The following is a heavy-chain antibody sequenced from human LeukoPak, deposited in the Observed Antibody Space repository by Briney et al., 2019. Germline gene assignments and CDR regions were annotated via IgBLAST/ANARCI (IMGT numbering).Heavy chain of an antibody. D-gene: IGHD7-27*01. CDR1: GFTLGSYW. CDR2: INSDGSST. J-gene: IGHJ4*02. Sequence: GGSLRLSCAASGFTLGSYWMHWVRQVPGKGLVWVSRINSDGSSTSYADSVKGRFTISRDNAKNTLYLRMNSLRVEDTAVYYCARGPLGWYYFDYWGQGTLVTVSS. CDR3: ARGPLGWYYFDY. V-gene: IGHV3-74*01.